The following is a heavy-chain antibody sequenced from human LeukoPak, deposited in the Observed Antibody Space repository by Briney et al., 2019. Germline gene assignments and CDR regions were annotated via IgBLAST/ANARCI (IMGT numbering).Heavy chain of an antibody. CDR2: INQSGST. D-gene: IGHD3-10*01. Sequence: KTSEPLSLTCAVYGGSFIGYYWSWIRQPPGKGLDGSGEINQSGSTNYNPSLKSRVTLSVDTSKNQFSLKLSSVTAADTVVYYCARCIGGSGSYSDYWGQGTLVTVSS. V-gene: IGHV4-34*01. J-gene: IGHJ4*02. CDR3: ARCIGGSGSYSDY. CDR1: GGSFIGYY.